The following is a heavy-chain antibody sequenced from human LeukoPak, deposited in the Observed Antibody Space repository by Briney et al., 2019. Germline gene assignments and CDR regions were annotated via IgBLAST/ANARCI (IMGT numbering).Heavy chain of an antibody. CDR2: ISSGAGHI. Sequence: GGSLRLSCTASGFTFRNYSMSWVRQAPGKGLEWVSSISSGAGHIYDADSVKGRFTISRDNSKNALFLQMNNVRGDDTAVYYCAKDRGGIVVGPTAGFDYWGQGILVTVSS. CDR3: AKDRGGIVVGPTAGFDY. J-gene: IGHJ4*02. V-gene: IGHV3-23*01. CDR1: GFTFRNYS. D-gene: IGHD2-21*01.